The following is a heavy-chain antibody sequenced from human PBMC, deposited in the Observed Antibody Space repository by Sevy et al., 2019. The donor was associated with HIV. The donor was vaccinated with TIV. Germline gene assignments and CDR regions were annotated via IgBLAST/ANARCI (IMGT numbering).Heavy chain of an antibody. V-gene: IGHV4-38-2*02. CDR2: VHHGGST. J-gene: IGHJ5*02. CDR1: GYSINRNTY. CDR3: ARDSRNYYDSGSHYKTNVAGSAWFDP. D-gene: IGHD3-10*01. Sequence: SETLSLTCTVSGYSINRNTYWGWIRQPPGKGLEWLGSVHHGGSTYYNPSLKSRVTISTDTSKNQFSLKLNSVTAADAAVYFCARDSRNYYDSGSHYKTNVAGSAWFDPWGQGTLVTVSS.